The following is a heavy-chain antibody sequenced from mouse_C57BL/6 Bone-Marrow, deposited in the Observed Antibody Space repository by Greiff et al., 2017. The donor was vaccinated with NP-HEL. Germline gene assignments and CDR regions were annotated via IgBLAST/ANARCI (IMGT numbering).Heavy chain of an antibody. CDR2: IDPSDSYT. CDR3: AREGFAY. J-gene: IGHJ3*01. Sequence: VKLQESGAELVMPGASVKLSCKASGYTFTSYWMHWVKQRPGQGLEWIGEIDPSDSYTNYNQKFKGKSTLTVDKSSSTAYMQLSSLTSEDSAVYYCAREGFAYWGQGTLVTVSA. CDR1: GYTFTSYW. V-gene: IGHV1-69*01.